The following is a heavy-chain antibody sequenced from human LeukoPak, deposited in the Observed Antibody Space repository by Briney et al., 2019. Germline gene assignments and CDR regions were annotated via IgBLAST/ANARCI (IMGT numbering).Heavy chain of an antibody. J-gene: IGHJ3*02. CDR2: ISSSSTYI. CDR1: GFTFGSYS. Sequence: PGGSLRLSCAASGFTFGSYSINWVRQAPGKGLEWVSSISSSSTYIYYADSVKGRFTISRDNAKNSVYLQMNSLRAEDTAVYFCARYYVWGSYRTDAFDIWGQGTMVTVSS. D-gene: IGHD3-16*02. CDR3: ARYYVWGSYRTDAFDI. V-gene: IGHV3-21*01.